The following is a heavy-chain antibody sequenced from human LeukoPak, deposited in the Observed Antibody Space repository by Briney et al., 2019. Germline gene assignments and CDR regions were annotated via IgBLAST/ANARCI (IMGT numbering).Heavy chain of an antibody. CDR2: VSSDGGST. Sequence: GGSLRLSCSASGFTFSYFAMHWVRQPPGKGLEYVSGVSSDGGSTYSADSVKGRFTISRNNSKNTLYPQMSGLRGEDTAVYYCVRALSSTVTTKRKFDDWGQGTLVTVSS. CDR1: GFTFSYFA. CDR3: VRALSSTVTTKRKFDD. D-gene: IGHD4-17*01. V-gene: IGHV3-64D*06. J-gene: IGHJ4*02.